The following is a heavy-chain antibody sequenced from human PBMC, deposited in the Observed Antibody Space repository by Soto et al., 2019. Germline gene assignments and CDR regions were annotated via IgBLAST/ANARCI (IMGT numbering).Heavy chain of an antibody. CDR1: GFTFSSYG. V-gene: IGHV3-30*18. CDR2: ISYDGSNK. D-gene: IGHD5-12*01. CDR3: AKEVATILVDY. Sequence: QVQLVESGGGGVQPGRSLRLSCAASGFTFSSYGMHWVRQAPGKGLEWVAVISYDGSNKYYADSVKGRFTISRDNSKNTLYLQMNSLRAEDTAVYYCAKEVATILVDYWGQGTLVTVSS. J-gene: IGHJ4*02.